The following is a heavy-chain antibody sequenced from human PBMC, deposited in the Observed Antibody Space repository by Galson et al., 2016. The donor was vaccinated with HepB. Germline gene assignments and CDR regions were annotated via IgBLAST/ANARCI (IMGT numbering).Heavy chain of an antibody. CDR3: AKEDNIAGATTINN. D-gene: IGHD1-26*01. Sequence: SLRLSCAASGFIFSNYWMHWVRQAPGKGLEWVSVITSGGSTYYAASVKGRFTISRDNSKNTLYVQMNNLGAEDTAVYYCAKEDNIAGATTINNWGQGTLVTVSS. V-gene: IGHV3-53*01. CDR1: GFIFSNYW. J-gene: IGHJ4*02. CDR2: ITSGGST.